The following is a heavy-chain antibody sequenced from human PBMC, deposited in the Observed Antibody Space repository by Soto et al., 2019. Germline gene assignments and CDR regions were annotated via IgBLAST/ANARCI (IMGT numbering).Heavy chain of an antibody. CDR2: IIPIFGTA. D-gene: IGHD3-22*01. V-gene: IGHV1-69*13. J-gene: IGHJ4*02. CDR1: GGTFSSYA. Sequence: SVKVSCKASGGTFSSYAISWVRQAPGQGLEWMGGIIPIFGTANYAQKFQGRVTITADESTSTAYMELSSLRSEDTAVYYCARGPDSSGYFFDYWGQGTLVTVSS. CDR3: ARGPDSSGYFFDY.